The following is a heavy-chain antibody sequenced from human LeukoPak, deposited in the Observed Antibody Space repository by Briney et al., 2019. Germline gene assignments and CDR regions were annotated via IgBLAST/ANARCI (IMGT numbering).Heavy chain of an antibody. V-gene: IGHV4-59*01. D-gene: IGHD3-16*01. CDR1: GGSISSYY. Sequence: SETLSLTCTVSGGSISSYYWSWIRQPPGKGLEWIGYIYYSGSTNYNPSLKSRVTISVDTSKNQFSLKLSSVTAADTAVYYCAREGGAAGTWYFDLWGRGTLVTVSS. J-gene: IGHJ2*01. CDR2: IYYSGST. CDR3: AREGGAAGTWYFDL.